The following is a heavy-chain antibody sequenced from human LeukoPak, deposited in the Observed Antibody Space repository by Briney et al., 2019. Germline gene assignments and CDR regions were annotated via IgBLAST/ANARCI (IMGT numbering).Heavy chain of an antibody. V-gene: IGHV3-9*01. Sequence: PGGSLRLSCAASGFTFDDYAMHWVRQAPGKGLEWVSGISWNSGSIGYADSVKGRFTISRDNAKNSLYLQMNSLRAEDTALYYCAKDFAAKLRYFDLDAFDIWGQGTLVTVSS. CDR3: AKDFAAKLRYFDLDAFDI. J-gene: IGHJ3*02. D-gene: IGHD3-9*01. CDR1: GFTFDDYA. CDR2: ISWNSGSI.